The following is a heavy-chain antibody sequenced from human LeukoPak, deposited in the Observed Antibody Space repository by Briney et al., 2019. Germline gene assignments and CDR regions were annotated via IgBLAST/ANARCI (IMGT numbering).Heavy chain of an antibody. CDR2: IKQDGSEK. Sequence: GGSLRLSCAASGFTFTTYWMSWVRQAPGKGLEWVANIKQDGSEKYYVDSVKGRFAISRDNAKNSLFLQMNALSVEDTAVYYCAKDSLLAVVSPVAASWGQGIQVTVSS. J-gene: IGHJ5*02. D-gene: IGHD2-21*01. CDR1: GFTFTTYW. CDR3: AKDSLLAVVSPVAAS. V-gene: IGHV3-7*01.